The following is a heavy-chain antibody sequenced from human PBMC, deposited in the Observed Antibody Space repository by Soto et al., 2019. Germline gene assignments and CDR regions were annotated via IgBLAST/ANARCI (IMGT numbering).Heavy chain of an antibody. V-gene: IGHV4-61*08. CDR1: GGSISSGVYY. CDR2: IYYSGST. Sequence: SETLSLTCTVSGGSISSGVYYWSWIRQHPGKGLEWIGYIYYSGSTNYNPSLKSRVTISVDKSKNQFSLKLSSVTAADTAVYYCARDRRSVYFYYGLDVWGQGTTVTVSS. CDR3: ARDRRSVYFYYGLDV. J-gene: IGHJ6*02. D-gene: IGHD3-16*02.